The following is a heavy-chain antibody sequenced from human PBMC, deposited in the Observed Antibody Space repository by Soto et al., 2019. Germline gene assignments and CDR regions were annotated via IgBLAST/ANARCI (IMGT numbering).Heavy chain of an antibody. CDR2: INHSGST. D-gene: IGHD1-26*01. CDR3: ARDLGATTGLDGMDV. V-gene: IGHV4-34*01. Sequence: SETLSLTCAVYGGSFSGYYWSWIRQPPGKGLEWIGEINHSGSTNYNPSLKSRVTISVDTSKNQFSLKLSSVTAADTAVYYCARDLGATTGLDGMDVWGQGTTVTVSS. CDR1: GGSFSGYY. J-gene: IGHJ6*02.